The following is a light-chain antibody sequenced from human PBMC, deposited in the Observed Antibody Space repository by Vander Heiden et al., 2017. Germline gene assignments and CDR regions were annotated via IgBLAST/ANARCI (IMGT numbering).Light chain of an antibody. CDR1: QGINGN. CDR2: AAS. CDR3: LQYNAYPLK. V-gene: IGKV1-17*02. Sequence: DIQMTQSPSSLSASVGDRVTVTCRASQGINGNLQWYQQKPGKAPKRLIYAASRLQSGMPSRFRGSGSGTDLNLTISNLKPEDFAPYYCLQYNAYPLKLGKGTKVEIK. J-gene: IGKJ1*01.